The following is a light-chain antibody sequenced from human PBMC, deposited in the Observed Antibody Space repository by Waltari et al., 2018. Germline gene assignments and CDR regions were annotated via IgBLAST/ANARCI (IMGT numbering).Light chain of an antibody. V-gene: IGLV1-40*01. CDR2: GRV. CDR1: GSNIGAGYD. CDR3: QSYDTSLSVV. J-gene: IGLJ3*02. Sequence: QSVLTQPPSVSGAPGQRVTISCTGSGSNIGAGYDVHWYQQLPRAAPKLPIYGRVSRPLGVPARFFGATSGTSASLAITGLQAEDEADYYCQSYDTSLSVVFGGGTKLTVL.